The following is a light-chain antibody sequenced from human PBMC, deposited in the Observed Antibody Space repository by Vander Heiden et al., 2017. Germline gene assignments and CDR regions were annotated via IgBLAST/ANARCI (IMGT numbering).Light chain of an antibody. J-gene: IGLJ2*01. V-gene: IGLV3-9*01. CDR2: RDS. Sequence: SYELTQSLSVSVAPGQAARITCGGNNIGSKNVHWYQQKPGQAPVLVIYRDSNRPSGIPERFSGSNSGNTATLTISRARAGGEADFYCQVWDSSTVIFGGGTKLTVL. CDR1: NIGSKN. CDR3: QVWDSSTVI.